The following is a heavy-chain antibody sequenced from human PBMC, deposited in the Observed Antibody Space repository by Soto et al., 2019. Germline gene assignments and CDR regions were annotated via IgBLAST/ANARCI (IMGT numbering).Heavy chain of an antibody. CDR1: GFTFSSYW. CDR3: ARDDAPTTNGIDY. CDR2: INGDGDST. V-gene: IGHV3-74*01. J-gene: IGHJ4*02. Sequence: GGSLRLSCAASGFTFSSYWMHWVRQAPGKGLVWVSHINGDGDSTTYADSVKGRFTISRDNAKNTLYLQMNSLTAEDTAVYYCARDDAPTTNGIDYWGQGTLVTVSS. D-gene: IGHD1-26*01.